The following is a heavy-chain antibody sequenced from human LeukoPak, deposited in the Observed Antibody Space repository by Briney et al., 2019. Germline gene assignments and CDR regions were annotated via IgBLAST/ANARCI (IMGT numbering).Heavy chain of an antibody. Sequence: ASVKVSCKAYGYTFTSYGISWVRQAPGQGLEWIGWISAYNGNTSYAQKLQGRVTMTTDTSTSTAYMELRSLRSDDTAVYYCARDPGPLYSSSWGYYYYGMDVWGRGTTVTVSS. J-gene: IGHJ6*02. D-gene: IGHD6-13*01. V-gene: IGHV1-18*01. CDR2: ISAYNGNT. CDR1: GYTFTSYG. CDR3: ARDPGPLYSSSWGYYYYGMDV.